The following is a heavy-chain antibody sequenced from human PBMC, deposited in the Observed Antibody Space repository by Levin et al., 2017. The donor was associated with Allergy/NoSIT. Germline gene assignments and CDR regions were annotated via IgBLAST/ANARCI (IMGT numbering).Heavy chain of an antibody. D-gene: IGHD3-22*01. CDR2: IYPGDSDT. CDR1: GYSFATYW. J-gene: IGHJ4*02. Sequence: VASVKVSCKGSGYSFATYWIGWVRQMPGKGLEWMGIIYPGDSDTRYTPSFQGQVTISADKSTSTAYLQWSSLKASDSAMYYCARHNPPNYYDSTGLDYWGQGTLVTVSS. V-gene: IGHV5-51*01. CDR3: ARHNPPNYYDSTGLDY.